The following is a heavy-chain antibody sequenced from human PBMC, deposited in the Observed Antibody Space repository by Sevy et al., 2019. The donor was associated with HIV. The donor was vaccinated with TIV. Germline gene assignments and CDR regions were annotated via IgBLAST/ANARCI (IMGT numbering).Heavy chain of an antibody. Sequence: ASVKVSCKASGYTFTSYGISWVRQAPGQGLEWMGWISAYNGNTNYSQKLQGRVTMTTDTSTSTAYMELRSLRSDDTAVYYCARAWFRPTSRESIVAAGIDAFDIWGQRTMVTVSS. CDR3: ARAWFRPTSRESIVAAGIDAFDI. J-gene: IGHJ3*02. CDR2: ISAYNGNT. D-gene: IGHD6-13*01. V-gene: IGHV1-18*01. CDR1: GYTFTSYG.